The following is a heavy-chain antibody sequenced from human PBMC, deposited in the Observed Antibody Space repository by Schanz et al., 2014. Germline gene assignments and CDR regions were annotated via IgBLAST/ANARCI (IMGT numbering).Heavy chain of an antibody. J-gene: IGHJ4*02. CDR2: ISGSGGST. CDR3: ATETYSSSWCFDY. D-gene: IGHD6-13*01. V-gene: IGHV3-23*04. Sequence: EVQLVESGGGLVQPGGSLKLSCSASGFTFRNYALSWVRQAPGKGLAWVSAISGSGGSTYYADSVKGRFTISRDNAKNSVFLQMNGLRDEDTAVYYCATETYSSSWCFDYWGQGTLVTVSS. CDR1: GFTFRNYA.